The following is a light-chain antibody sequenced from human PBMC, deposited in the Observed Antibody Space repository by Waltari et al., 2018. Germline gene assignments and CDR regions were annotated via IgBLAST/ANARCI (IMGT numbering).Light chain of an antibody. V-gene: IGKV3-11*01. CDR1: QSASTY. CDR2: DSS. J-gene: IGKJ4*01. Sequence: EIVLTQSPATLSLSPGERATLPCRASQSASTYLAWYQQRPGQPPRLLIYDSSSRATGIPARFSGSGSETDFTLTISSLEPEDFAVYYCQQRYKWPLTFGGGSKVEI. CDR3: QQRYKWPLT.